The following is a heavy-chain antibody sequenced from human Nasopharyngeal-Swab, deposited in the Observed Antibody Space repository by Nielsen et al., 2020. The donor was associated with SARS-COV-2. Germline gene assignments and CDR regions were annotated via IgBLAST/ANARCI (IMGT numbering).Heavy chain of an antibody. CDR3: ATRYH. V-gene: IGHV7-4-1*02. J-gene: IGHJ5*02. CDR1: GYNFNTYT. Sequence: ASVKVSCKASGYNFNTYTMTWVRQAPGQGPEWMGWINTNTGNPTYTRGFTGRFVFSLDTSVNTAYLQISSLKPEDTAVYYCATRYHWGQGTPVTVSS. CDR2: INTNTGNP.